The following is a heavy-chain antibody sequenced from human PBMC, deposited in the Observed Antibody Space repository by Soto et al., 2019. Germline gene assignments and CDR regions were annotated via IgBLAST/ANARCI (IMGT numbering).Heavy chain of an antibody. D-gene: IGHD3-22*01. Sequence: SETLSLTCTVSGGSISSYYWSWIRQSPGKGLEWIGYIYHSGSTNYNPSLKRRVTISVDTSKNQFSLKLSSVTAADTAVYYCARVKQDYYDSSDYYPFDYCGQGTLVSVSS. V-gene: IGHV4-59*01. CDR1: GGSISSYY. CDR3: ARVKQDYYDSSDYYPFDY. J-gene: IGHJ4*02. CDR2: IYHSGST.